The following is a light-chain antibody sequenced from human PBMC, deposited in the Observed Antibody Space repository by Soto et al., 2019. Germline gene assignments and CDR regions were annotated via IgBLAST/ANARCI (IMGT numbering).Light chain of an antibody. CDR3: LLYYGGAVV. Sequence: QAVVTQEPSLTVSPGGTVTLTCASSTGAVTSGYYPNWFQQKPGQAPRALSYSTSNKHSWTPARFSGSLLGGKAALTLSGVQPEYEADYYCLLYYGGAVVFGGGTKLTVL. CDR1: TGAVTSGYY. J-gene: IGLJ2*01. CDR2: STS. V-gene: IGLV7-43*01.